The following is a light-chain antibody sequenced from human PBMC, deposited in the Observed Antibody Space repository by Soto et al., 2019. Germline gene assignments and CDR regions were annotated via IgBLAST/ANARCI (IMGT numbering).Light chain of an antibody. CDR2: DVS. CDR3: SSCTTSSTLDG. Sequence: QSALTQPASVSGSPGQSITISCTGTSSDVGAYNYVSWYQQHPGKAPKLIIYDVSNRPSGVSNRFSGSKSGNTASLTISGLQAEDEADYYCSSCTTSSTLDGFGTGTKVTVL. J-gene: IGLJ1*01. V-gene: IGLV2-14*01. CDR1: SSDVGAYNY.